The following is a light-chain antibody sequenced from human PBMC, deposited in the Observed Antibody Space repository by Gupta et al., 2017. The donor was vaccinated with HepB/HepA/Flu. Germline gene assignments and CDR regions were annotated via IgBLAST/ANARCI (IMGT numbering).Light chain of an antibody. CDR2: AAS. Sequence: DIQMTQSPSSLSASVGDRVTITCRASQGISNYLAWYQQKPGKVPKLLIYAASTLRSGVPSRFSGSGSGTDFTLTISSLQPEDVATYYCQKYNRAPRTFGQGTKVEIK. CDR3: QKYNRAPRT. V-gene: IGKV1-27*01. J-gene: IGKJ1*01. CDR1: QGISNY.